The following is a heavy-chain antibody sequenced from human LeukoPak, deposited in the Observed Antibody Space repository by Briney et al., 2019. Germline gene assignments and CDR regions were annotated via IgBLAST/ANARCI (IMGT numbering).Heavy chain of an antibody. CDR1: GGSISSGGYS. CDR3: ATPGDDYGGNSALIY. V-gene: IGHV4-30-2*01. J-gene: IGHJ4*02. Sequence: PSQTLSLTCAISGGSISSGGYSWSWIRQPPGKGLEWIGYIYHSGSTYYNPSLKSRVTMSVDRSKNQFSLKLSSVTAADTAVYYCATPGDDYGGNSALIYWGQGTLVTVSS. D-gene: IGHD4-23*01. CDR2: IYHSGST.